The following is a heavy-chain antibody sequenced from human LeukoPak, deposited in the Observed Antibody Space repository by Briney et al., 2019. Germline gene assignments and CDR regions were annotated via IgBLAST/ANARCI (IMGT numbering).Heavy chain of an antibody. Sequence: GRSLRLSCEVSGLKFDDYGMHWVRQAPGKGLEWVSCISWSSTSRGYADSVKGRFTISRDNAKNSLFLQMNSLRVEDTALYYCAKDVSTGGVAAGYFHGLDVWGQGTTVTVSS. CDR1: GLKFDDYG. V-gene: IGHV3-9*01. J-gene: IGHJ6*02. D-gene: IGHD3-16*01. CDR2: ISWSSTSR. CDR3: AKDVSTGGVAAGYFHGLDV.